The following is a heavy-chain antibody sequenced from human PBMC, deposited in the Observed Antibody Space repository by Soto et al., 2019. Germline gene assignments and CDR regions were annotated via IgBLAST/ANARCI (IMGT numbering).Heavy chain of an antibody. CDR1: GDSISISSYY. Sequence: SETLSLTCSVSGDSISISSYYWGRVRQPPGKGLEWIGSIHYSGSTHYNPSLQSRVTISGDASKKQFSLKLGSVTAADTAMYYCASTKDETLYFDYWGQGNLVTVSS. CDR3: ASTKDETLYFDY. V-gene: IGHV4-39*01. J-gene: IGHJ4*02. CDR2: IHYSGST. D-gene: IGHD2-15*01.